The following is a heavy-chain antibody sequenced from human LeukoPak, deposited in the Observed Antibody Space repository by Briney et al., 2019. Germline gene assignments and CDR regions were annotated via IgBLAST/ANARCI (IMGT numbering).Heavy chain of an antibody. CDR1: GGSISSYH. CDR3: ARGREGRKWELWYFDL. Sequence: SETLSLTCAVSGGSISSYHWSWIRQPPGKGLEWIGYIYYSGSTNYNPSLKSRVTISVDTSKNQFSLKLSSVTAADTAVYYCARGREGRKWELWYFDLWGRGTLVTVSS. D-gene: IGHD1-26*01. J-gene: IGHJ2*01. CDR2: IYYSGST. V-gene: IGHV4-59*01.